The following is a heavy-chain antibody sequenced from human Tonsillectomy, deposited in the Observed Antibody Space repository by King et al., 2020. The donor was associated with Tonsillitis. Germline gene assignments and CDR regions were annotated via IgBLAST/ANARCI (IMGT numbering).Heavy chain of an antibody. CDR1: GGSISRYY. J-gene: IGHJ5*02. D-gene: IGHD5-24*01. Sequence: VQLVESGPGLVQPSETLSLTCTVSGGSISRYYWSWFRQPPGAGLEWIGYIYYSGSTNYNPSLKSRVTISLDTSKNQFSLKVRSVGAADTAVYYCARGRDVTNWGWFDPWGQGTLVTVSS. CDR3: ARGRDVTNWGWFDP. CDR2: IYYSGST. V-gene: IGHV4-59*01.